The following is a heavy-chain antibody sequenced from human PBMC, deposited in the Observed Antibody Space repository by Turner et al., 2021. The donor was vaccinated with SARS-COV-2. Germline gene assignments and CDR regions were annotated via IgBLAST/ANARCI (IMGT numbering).Heavy chain of an antibody. CDR2: ISGIGVTT. J-gene: IGHJ3*02. D-gene: IGHD1-1*01. V-gene: IGHV3-23*01. Sequence: EVLLLESGGGLVHPGGSLRLSCAASGFTFNNYAMSWVRQAPGRGLQWVPAISGIGVTTYYADSVKGRFTISRDNSMNTLYLQMNSLRAEDTALYYCAKDLAAGATSVSRDAFDIWGQGTMVSVSS. CDR1: GFTFNNYA. CDR3: AKDLAAGATSVSRDAFDI.